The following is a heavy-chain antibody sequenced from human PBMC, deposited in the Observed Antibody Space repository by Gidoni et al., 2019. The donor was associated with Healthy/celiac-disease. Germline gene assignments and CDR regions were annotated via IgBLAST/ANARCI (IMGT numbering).Heavy chain of an antibody. CDR3: AREGILTAGFDY. Sequence: QVQLVESGGGVVQPGRSLRLSCAASGFTFSSYAMHWVRQAQGKGLEWVAVISYDGSNKYYADSVKGRFTISRDNSKNTLYLQMNSLRAEDTAVDYCAREGILTAGFDYWVQGTLVTVSS. D-gene: IGHD3-9*01. CDR2: ISYDGSNK. CDR1: GFTFSSYA. J-gene: IGHJ4*02. V-gene: IGHV3-30-3*01.